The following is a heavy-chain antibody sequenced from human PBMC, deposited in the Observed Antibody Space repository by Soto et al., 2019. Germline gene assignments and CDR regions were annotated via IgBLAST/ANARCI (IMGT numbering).Heavy chain of an antibody. J-gene: IGHJ5*02. V-gene: IGHV4-30-4*01. Sequence: PSETLSLTCTVSGGSISSGDYYWSWIRQPPGKGLEWIGYIYYSGSTYYNPSLKSRVTISVDTSKNQFSLKLSSVTAADTAVYYCARAIQLWFSPNWFDPWGQGTLVTVSS. D-gene: IGHD5-18*01. CDR2: IYYSGST. CDR3: ARAIQLWFSPNWFDP. CDR1: GGSISSGDYY.